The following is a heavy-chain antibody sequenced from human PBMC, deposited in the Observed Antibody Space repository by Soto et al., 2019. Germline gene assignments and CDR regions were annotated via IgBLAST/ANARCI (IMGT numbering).Heavy chain of an antibody. CDR3: ARRSSTYLNEIIYDP. V-gene: IGHV1-2*02. Sequence: ASVKVSCKASRYTFTSYDIFWVRQSPGQGLEWMGWIKPDSGDTHYAQNFQGRVTMTRDTSINTAYMELNNLVSDDTAVYYCARRSSTYLNEIIYDPWGEGTLVTVSS. CDR1: RYTFTSYD. J-gene: IGHJ5*02. D-gene: IGHD2-2*01. CDR2: IKPDSGDT.